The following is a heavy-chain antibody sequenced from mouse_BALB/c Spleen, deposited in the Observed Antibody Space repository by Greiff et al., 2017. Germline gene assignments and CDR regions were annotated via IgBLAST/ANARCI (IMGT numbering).Heavy chain of an antibody. D-gene: IGHD1-1*01. CDR3: TRNYYYGSSWFAY. Sequence: QVQLQQSGAELVKPGASVKLSCKASGYTLTSYYMYWVKQRPGQGLEWIGEINPSNGGTNFNEKFKSKATLTVDKSSSTAYMQLSSLTSEDSAVYYCTRNYYYGSSWFAYWGQGTLVTVSA. V-gene: IGHV1S81*02. J-gene: IGHJ3*01. CDR1: GYTLTSYY. CDR2: INPSNGGT.